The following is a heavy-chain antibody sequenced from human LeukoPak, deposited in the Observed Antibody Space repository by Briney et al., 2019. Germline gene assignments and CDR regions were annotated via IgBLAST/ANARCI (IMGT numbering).Heavy chain of an antibody. V-gene: IGHV3-7*01. D-gene: IGHD3-22*01. CDR2: IKQDGSET. Sequence: GGSLRLSCAASGFTFSSYWMNWVRQAPGEGLEWVANIKQDGSETYSVDSVKGRFTISRDNAKNSLYLQMNSLRAEDTAVYYCATYSSLNRREFQYWGQGTLLTVSS. CDR1: GFTFSSYW. CDR3: ATYSSLNRREFQY. J-gene: IGHJ1*01.